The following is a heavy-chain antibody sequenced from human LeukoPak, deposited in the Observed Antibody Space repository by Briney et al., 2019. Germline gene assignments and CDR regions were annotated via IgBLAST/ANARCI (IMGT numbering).Heavy chain of an antibody. CDR3: ARDIFYCSGGSCYPDLYFDY. CDR1: GYTFTGYY. CDR2: INPNSGGT. V-gene: IGHV1-2*02. Sequence: ASVKVSCKASGYTFTGYYMHWVRQAPGHGLEWMGWINPNSGGTNYAQKFQGRVTITRDTSISTAYMELSRLRSDDTAVYYCARDIFYCSGGSCYPDLYFDYWGQGTLVTVSS. J-gene: IGHJ4*02. D-gene: IGHD2-15*01.